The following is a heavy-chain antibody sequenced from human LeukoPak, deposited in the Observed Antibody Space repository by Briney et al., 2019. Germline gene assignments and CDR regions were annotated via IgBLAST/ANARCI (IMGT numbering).Heavy chain of an antibody. CDR2: IYYSGST. Sequence: SETLSLTCTVSGGSISSYYWSWIRQPPGKGLEWIGYIYYSGSTNYNPSHKSRVTISVDTSKNQFSLKLSSVTAADTAVYYCARYIAVAGNLVGFDYWGQGTLVTVSS. CDR1: GGSISSYY. D-gene: IGHD6-19*01. V-gene: IGHV4-59*08. CDR3: ARYIAVAGNLVGFDY. J-gene: IGHJ4*02.